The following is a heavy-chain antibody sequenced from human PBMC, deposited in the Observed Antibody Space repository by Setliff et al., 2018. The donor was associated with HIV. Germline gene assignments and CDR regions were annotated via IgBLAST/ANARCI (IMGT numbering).Heavy chain of an antibody. D-gene: IGHD6-13*01. CDR2: ISSTSTYI. Sequence: KPGGSLRLSCAASGFNFRNYNMNWVRQAPGKGLEWVSSISSTSTYIYYADSVKGRFTISRDNSKNTVYLQMNSLRAEDMAIYYCAREDSSWYGSLDYWGQGTPVTVSS. CDR1: GFNFRNYN. V-gene: IGHV3-21*04. CDR3: AREDSSWYGSLDY. J-gene: IGHJ4*02.